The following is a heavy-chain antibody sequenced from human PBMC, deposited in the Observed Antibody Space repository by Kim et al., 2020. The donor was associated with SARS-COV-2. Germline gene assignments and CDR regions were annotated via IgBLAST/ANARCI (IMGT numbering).Heavy chain of an antibody. V-gene: IGHV1-24*01. J-gene: IGHJ4*02. CDR1: GYTLTELS. D-gene: IGHD6-13*01. CDR3: ATDSAAAGTFDY. CDR2: FDPEDGET. Sequence: ASVKVSCKVSGYTLTELSMHWVRQAPVKGLEWMGGFDPEDGETIYAQKFQGRVTMTEDTSTDTAYMELSSLRSEDTAVYYCATDSAAAGTFDYWGQGTLVTVSS.